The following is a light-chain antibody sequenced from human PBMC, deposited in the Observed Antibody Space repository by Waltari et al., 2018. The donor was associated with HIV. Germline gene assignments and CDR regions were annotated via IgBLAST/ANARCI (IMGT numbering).Light chain of an antibody. CDR1: SSDVGAYNH. CDR2: EVS. J-gene: IGLJ3*02. CDR3: SSYTTNNTRV. Sequence: QSALTQPASVSGSPGQSITIPCTGTSSDVGAYNHVSRYQQHPGKAPKLMIYEVSNRPSGVSNRFSASKSGNTASLTISGLQAEGEADYYCSSYTTNNTRVFGGGTKLTVL. V-gene: IGLV2-14*03.